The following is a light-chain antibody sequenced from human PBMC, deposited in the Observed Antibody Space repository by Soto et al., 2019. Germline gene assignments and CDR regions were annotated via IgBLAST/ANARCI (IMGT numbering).Light chain of an antibody. J-gene: IGKJ4*01. Sequence: DFQMTQSPSSLSASVGDRVTITCRASQSISSYLNWYQQKPGKAPKVLIYAASTLQSGVPSRFNGSGSGTDFTLTISNLQPEDFASYYCQQSNSIPLTFGGGTKVEIK. V-gene: IGKV1-39*01. CDR3: QQSNSIPLT. CDR2: AAS. CDR1: QSISSY.